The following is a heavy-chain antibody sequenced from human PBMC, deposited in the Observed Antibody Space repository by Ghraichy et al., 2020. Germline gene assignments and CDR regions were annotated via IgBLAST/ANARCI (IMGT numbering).Heavy chain of an antibody. CDR3: MRETVLGQQLD. CDR2: IFYGGRN. Sequence: SETLSLTCTVSGDSLSSSTYYWGWIRQPPGKGLEWIGSIFYGGRNYYNPSLKSRVTMSVGTSKNKFSLNLRSVTAADTAVYYCMRETVLGQQLDWGQGTLVTVSS. CDR1: GDSLSSSTYY. D-gene: IGHD6-13*01. V-gene: IGHV4-39*07. J-gene: IGHJ4*02.